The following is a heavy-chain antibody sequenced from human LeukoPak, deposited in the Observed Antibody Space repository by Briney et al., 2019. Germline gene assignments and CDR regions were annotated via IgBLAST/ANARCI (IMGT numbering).Heavy chain of an antibody. V-gene: IGHV4-4*07. J-gene: IGHJ4*02. CDR1: GGSISSYC. Sequence: PSETLSLTCTVSGGSISSYCWSWIRQPAGKGLEWIGRIYTSGSTNYNPSLKSRVTISVDKSKNQFSLKLSSVTAADTAVYYCARVKRSSGWVDYWGQGTLVTVSS. CDR2: IYTSGST. D-gene: IGHD6-19*01. CDR3: ARVKRSSGWVDY.